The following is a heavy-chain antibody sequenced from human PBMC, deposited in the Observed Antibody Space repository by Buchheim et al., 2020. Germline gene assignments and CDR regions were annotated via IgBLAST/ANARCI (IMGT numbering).Heavy chain of an antibody. CDR3: AKDGGRTSWGISPLYYFDH. J-gene: IGHJ4*02. D-gene: IGHD3-16*01. Sequence: EVQLLESGGDLARPGGSLRLSCAGSGFTSTSYGMSWVRQAPGRGLEWVAGISGSGFGTWYADSVKGRFTISRDHSKNTPFLQMDSLRVEDTAVYYCAKDGGRTSWGISPLYYFDHWGQGSL. CDR1: GFTSTSYG. V-gene: IGHV3-23*01. CDR2: ISGSGFGT.